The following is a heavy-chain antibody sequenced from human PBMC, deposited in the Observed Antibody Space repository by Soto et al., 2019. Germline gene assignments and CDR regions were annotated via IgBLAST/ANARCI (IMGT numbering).Heavy chain of an antibody. Sequence: PGESLKISCKVSGYTFTSYLIAWVRQMPGKGLEWMGRIDPRDSYINYNPSFQGHVTISADTSISTAYLQWSRLKASDTAMYYCARFAVTPAPPGDYWGQGTLVTVSS. CDR2: IDPRDSYI. V-gene: IGHV5-10-1*01. CDR3: ARFAVTPAPPGDY. D-gene: IGHD2-2*01. CDR1: GYTFTSYL. J-gene: IGHJ4*02.